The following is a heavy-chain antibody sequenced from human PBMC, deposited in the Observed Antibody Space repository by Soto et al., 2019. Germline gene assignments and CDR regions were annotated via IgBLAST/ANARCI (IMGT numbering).Heavy chain of an antibody. CDR2: IYYSGST. J-gene: IGHJ4*02. Sequence: SETLSLTCTVSGGSISSYYWSWIRQPPGKGLEWIGYIYYSGSTNYNPSLKSRVTISVDTSKNQFSLKLSSVTAADTAVYYCARAYDSSGYYGYWGQGTLVTVSS. V-gene: IGHV4-59*01. CDR3: ARAYDSSGYYGY. CDR1: GGSISSYY. D-gene: IGHD3-22*01.